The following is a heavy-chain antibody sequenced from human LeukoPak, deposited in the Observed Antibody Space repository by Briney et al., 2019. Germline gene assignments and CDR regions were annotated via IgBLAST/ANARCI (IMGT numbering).Heavy chain of an antibody. Sequence: PSQTLSLTCTVSGGSIGSGDYYWSWIRQPPGKGLEWIGYIYYSGSTYYNPSLKSRVTISVDTSKNQFSLKLSSVTAADTAVYYCARDHLPYGMDVWGQGTTVTVSS. J-gene: IGHJ6*02. CDR3: ARDHLPYGMDV. V-gene: IGHV4-30-4*01. CDR2: IYYSGST. CDR1: GGSIGSGDYY.